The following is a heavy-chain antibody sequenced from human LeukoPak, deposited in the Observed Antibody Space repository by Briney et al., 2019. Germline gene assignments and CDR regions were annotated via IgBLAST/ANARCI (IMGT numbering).Heavy chain of an antibody. Sequence: SVKVSCKASGGTFSSYAISWVRQAPGQGLEWMGGIIPIFGTANYAQKFQGRVTITADESTSTAYMELRSLRSDDTAVYYCARDPSLNSDYGVYSANWGQGTLVTVSS. CDR2: IIPIFGTA. J-gene: IGHJ4*02. V-gene: IGHV1-69*13. CDR3: ARDPSLNSDYGVYSAN. D-gene: IGHD4-17*01. CDR1: GGTFSSYA.